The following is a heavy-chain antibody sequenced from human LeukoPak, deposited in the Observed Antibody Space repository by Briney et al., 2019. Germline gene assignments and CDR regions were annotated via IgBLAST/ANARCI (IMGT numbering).Heavy chain of an antibody. Sequence: PGGSLRLSCAASGFTFSSYSMNWVRQAPGKGLEWVSSISSSSSYIYYADSVKGRFTISRDNAKNSLYLQMNSLRAEDTAVYYCAREVETLRPSGCIVYWGQGTLVTVSS. CDR1: GFTFSSYS. CDR3: AREVETLRPSGCIVY. J-gene: IGHJ4*02. V-gene: IGHV3-21*01. CDR2: ISSSSSYI. D-gene: IGHD1-26*01.